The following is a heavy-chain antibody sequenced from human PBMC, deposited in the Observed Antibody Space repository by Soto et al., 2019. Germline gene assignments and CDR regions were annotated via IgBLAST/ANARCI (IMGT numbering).Heavy chain of an antibody. J-gene: IGHJ3*01. Sequence: QAQVVESGGGVVQPGTSLRLSCAASGFTFSSFGMHWVRQAPGKGLEWVAVIWYDGSDKYYGDSVRGRFTISRDNSKNTLFLQMHSLRVEDTAVYYCAKAEYSSGWTAPDLWGQGTLVTVSS. V-gene: IGHV3-33*06. CDR2: IWYDGSDK. CDR1: GFTFSSFG. CDR3: AKAEYSSGWTAPDL. D-gene: IGHD6-19*01.